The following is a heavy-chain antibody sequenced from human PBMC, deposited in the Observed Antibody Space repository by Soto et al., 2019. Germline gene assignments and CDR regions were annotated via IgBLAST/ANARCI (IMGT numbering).Heavy chain of an antibody. V-gene: IGHV1-46*01. D-gene: IGHD1-26*01. Sequence: ASVKVSCKASGYTFTSYYMHWVRQAPGQGLEWMGIINPSGGSTSYAQKFQGRVTMTRDTSTSTAYMELSRLRSDDTAVYYCARYSGDYYYGMDVWGQGTTVTVSS. CDR3: ARYSGDYYYGMDV. J-gene: IGHJ6*02. CDR2: INPSGGST. CDR1: GYTFTSYY.